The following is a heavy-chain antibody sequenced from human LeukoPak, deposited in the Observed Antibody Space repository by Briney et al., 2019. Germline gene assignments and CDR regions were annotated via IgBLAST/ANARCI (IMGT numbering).Heavy chain of an antibody. Sequence: PSETLSLTCTVSGGSISSSSYYWGWIRQPPGKGLEWIGSIYYSGSTYYNPSLKSRVTVSMDTSKNQFSLNLSSVTAADTAVYYCATTRSEPEWSGAFDCWGQGTLVTVSS. CDR3: ATTRSEPEWSGAFDC. V-gene: IGHV4-39*07. CDR1: GGSISSSSYY. CDR2: IYYSGST. J-gene: IGHJ4*02. D-gene: IGHD1-14*01.